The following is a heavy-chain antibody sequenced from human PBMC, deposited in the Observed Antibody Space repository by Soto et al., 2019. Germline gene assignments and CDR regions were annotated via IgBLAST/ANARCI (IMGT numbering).Heavy chain of an antibody. CDR1: GFTFSSYA. D-gene: IGHD3-10*01. CDR2: ISGSGGST. Sequence: EVQLLESGGGLVQPGGSLRLSCAASGFTFSSYAMSWVRQAPGKGLEWVSAISGSGGSTYYADSVKGRFTISRDNSKNTLYLQMNSLRAEDKAVYYCANSLWFGELSIYYFDYWGQGTLVTVSS. V-gene: IGHV3-23*01. CDR3: ANSLWFGELSIYYFDY. J-gene: IGHJ4*02.